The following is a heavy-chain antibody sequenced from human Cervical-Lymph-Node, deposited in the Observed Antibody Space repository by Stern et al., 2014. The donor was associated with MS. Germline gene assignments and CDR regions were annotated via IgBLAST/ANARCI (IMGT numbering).Heavy chain of an antibody. V-gene: IGHV1-3*01. Sequence: QLVQSGAEVKDPGASVKVSCKASGYSFISHAMHWVRQAPGQTFEWMGWINGDNGNTKYSQKLQGRVTITRDKTTSTAYMELSSLTSEDTAVYYCARAGYCSPSTCSDAFDIWGQGTMGTVSS. CDR3: ARAGYCSPSTCSDAFDI. CDR1: GYSFISHA. D-gene: IGHD2-15*01. CDR2: INGDNGNT. J-gene: IGHJ3*02.